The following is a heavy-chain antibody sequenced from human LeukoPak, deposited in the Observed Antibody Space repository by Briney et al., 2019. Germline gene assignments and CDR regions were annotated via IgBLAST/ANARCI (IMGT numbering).Heavy chain of an antibody. CDR2: ISGSGGTT. CDR3: AKDLRTTMIVVVPEYFQH. J-gene: IGHJ1*01. D-gene: IGHD3-22*01. Sequence: GRSLRLSCAASGFTFSSYAMHWVRQAPGKGLEWVSAISGSGGTTYYADSVKGRFTISRDNSKNTLYLQMNSLRAEDTAVYYCAKDLRTTMIVVVPEYFQHWGQGTLVTVSS. CDR1: GFTFSSYA. V-gene: IGHV3-23*01.